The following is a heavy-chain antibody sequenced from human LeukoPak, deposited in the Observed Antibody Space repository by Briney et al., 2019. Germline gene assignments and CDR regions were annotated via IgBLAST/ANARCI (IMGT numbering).Heavy chain of an antibody. J-gene: IGHJ6*03. CDR2: IIPIFGTA. V-gene: IGHV1-69*13. CDR3: ASVRFLEWLPVYYYYMDV. CDR1: GGTFSSYA. D-gene: IGHD3-3*01. Sequence: SVKVSCKASGGTFSSYAISWVRQAPGQGLEWMGGIIPIFGTANYAQKFQGRVTITADESTSTAYMELSSLRSEDTAVYYCASVRFLEWLPVYYYYMDVWGKGTTVTVSS.